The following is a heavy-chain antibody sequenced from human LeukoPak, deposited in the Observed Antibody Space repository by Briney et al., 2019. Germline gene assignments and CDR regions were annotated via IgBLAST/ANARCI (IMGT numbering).Heavy chain of an antibody. CDR1: GFTFSSYG. Sequence: GGSLGLSCAASGFTFSSYGMHWVRQAPGKGLEWVAVISYDGSNKYYADSVKGRFTISRDNSKNTLYLQMNSLRAEDTAVYYCAKGRILVGATDFDYWGQGTLVTVSS. D-gene: IGHD1-26*01. J-gene: IGHJ4*02. CDR2: ISYDGSNK. CDR3: AKGRILVGATDFDY. V-gene: IGHV3-30*18.